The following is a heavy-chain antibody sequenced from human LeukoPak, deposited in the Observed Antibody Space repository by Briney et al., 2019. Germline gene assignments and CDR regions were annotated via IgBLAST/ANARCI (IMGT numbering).Heavy chain of an antibody. D-gene: IGHD3/OR15-3a*01. V-gene: IGHV4-59*08. Sequence: KTSETLSLTCTVSGGSISSYYWSWIRQPPGKGLEWLGYIYYSGSTDYNPSLKSRVTISVDTSKNQFSLRLTSVTAADTAVYYCARQTGSGLFILPGGQGTLVTVSS. CDR2: IYYSGST. J-gene: IGHJ4*02. CDR1: GGSISSYY. CDR3: ARQTGSGLFILP.